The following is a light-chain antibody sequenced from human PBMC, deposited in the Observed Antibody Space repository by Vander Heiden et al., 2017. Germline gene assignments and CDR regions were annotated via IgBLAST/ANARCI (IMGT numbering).Light chain of an antibody. V-gene: IGKV3-20*01. CDR1: QSVSSSY. CDR2: GAS. CDR3: QQYNSSPKT. Sequence: IVLTQAPGTLSLSPGESATLPCRASQSVSSSYLAWYQQKPGKAPRLLIYGASSWATGIPDRFSGRGSGTDFTLTISRLEPEDFAVYYCQQYNSSPKTFGQGTKLEIK. J-gene: IGKJ2*01.